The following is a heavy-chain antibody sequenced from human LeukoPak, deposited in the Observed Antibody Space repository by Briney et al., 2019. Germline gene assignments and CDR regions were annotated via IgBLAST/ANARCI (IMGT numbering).Heavy chain of an antibody. Sequence: GGSLRLSCVASGFTFSSYSMNWVRQAPGKGLKWVSSISSSSSYIYYADSVKGRFTSSIDNAKNSLYLQMNSLTAKDTAVYYFSRSFINYFYYNRDVGGKGTTVTVPS. CDR2: ISSSSSYI. D-gene: IGHD3-10*01. CDR3: SRSFINYFYYNRDV. V-gene: IGHV3-21*01. CDR1: GFTFSSYS. J-gene: IGHJ6*03.